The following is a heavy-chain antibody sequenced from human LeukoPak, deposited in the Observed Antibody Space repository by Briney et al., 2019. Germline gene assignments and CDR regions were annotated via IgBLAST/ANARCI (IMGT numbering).Heavy chain of an antibody. CDR3: ARAHYYGSGTSYYYYYMDV. V-gene: IGHV3-21*04. CDR2: ISSTSSFI. J-gene: IGHJ6*03. Sequence: GGSLRLSCAASGFSFSRHSMNWVRQSPGKGLEWVSSISSTSSFIYYGDSVKGRFTISRDNAKNSLYLQMNSLRAEDTALYHCARAHYYGSGTSYYYYYMDVWGKGTTVTVSS. CDR1: GFSFSRHS. D-gene: IGHD3-10*01.